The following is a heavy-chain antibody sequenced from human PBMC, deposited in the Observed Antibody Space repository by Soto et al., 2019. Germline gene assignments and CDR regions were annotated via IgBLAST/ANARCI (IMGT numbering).Heavy chain of an antibody. Sequence: ASVKVSCKXSGYTFTSYYMHWVRQAPGQGLEWMGIINPSGGSTSYAQKFQGRVTMTRDTSTSTVYMELSSPRSEDTAVYYCARASPSIVVVAAGGFDPWGQGTLVTVSS. CDR3: ARASPSIVVVAAGGFDP. CDR1: GYTFTSYY. V-gene: IGHV1-46*01. D-gene: IGHD2-15*01. CDR2: INPSGGST. J-gene: IGHJ5*02.